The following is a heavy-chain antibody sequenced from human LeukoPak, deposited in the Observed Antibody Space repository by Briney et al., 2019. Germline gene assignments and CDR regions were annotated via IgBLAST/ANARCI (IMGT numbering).Heavy chain of an antibody. CDR2: ISYDGSNK. CDR3: ARDHGGSDFWSGQGIMDY. D-gene: IGHD3-3*01. J-gene: IGHJ4*02. Sequence: TGRFLRLSCAASGFTFSSYAMHWVRQAPGKGLEWVAVISYDGSNKYYADSVKGRFTISRDNSKNTLYLQMNSLRAEDTAVYYCARDHGGSDFWSGQGIMDYWGQGTLVTVSS. CDR1: GFTFSSYA. V-gene: IGHV3-30*01.